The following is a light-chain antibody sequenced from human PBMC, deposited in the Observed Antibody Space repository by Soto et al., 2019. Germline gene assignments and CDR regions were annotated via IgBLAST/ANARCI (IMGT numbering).Light chain of an antibody. Sequence: QSVLTQPPSASGTPGQRVTISCSGSSSNIGSNTVNWYQQLPGTAPKLLIYSNNQRPSGVPDRFSGSKSGTSASLAISGLQSEDVAVYYCAAPPDSLHVSYVFRTGTQVTVL. CDR1: SSNIGSNT. V-gene: IGLV1-44*01. J-gene: IGLJ1*01. CDR2: SNN. CDR3: AAPPDSLHVSYV.